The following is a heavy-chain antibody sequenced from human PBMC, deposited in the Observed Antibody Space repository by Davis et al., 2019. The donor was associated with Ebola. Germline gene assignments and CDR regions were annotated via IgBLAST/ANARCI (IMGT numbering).Heavy chain of an antibody. J-gene: IGHJ4*02. CDR3: AREMRGTADSH. D-gene: IGHD1/OR15-1a*01. CDR1: GFTFNNYW. Sequence: PGGSLRLSCAASGFTFNNYWMSWVRQAPGKGLEWVANIKQDGSDKNYVDSVKGRFTISRDNAKNSLYLQMNSLRVEDTAMYYCAREMRGTADSHWGQGTLVTVSS. V-gene: IGHV3-7*01. CDR2: IKQDGSDK.